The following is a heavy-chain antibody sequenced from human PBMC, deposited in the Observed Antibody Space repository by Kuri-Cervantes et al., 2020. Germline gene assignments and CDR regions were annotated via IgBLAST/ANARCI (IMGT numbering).Heavy chain of an antibody. V-gene: IGHV1-2*04. CDR3: ARDGGAVAGDSEDY. CDR2: INPDSGGT. D-gene: IGHD6-19*01. J-gene: IGHJ4*02. Sequence: ASVKVSCKASGYTFTGYYMHWVRQAPGQGLEWMGWINPDSGGTNYAQKFQGWVTMTRDTSISTAYMELSRLRSDDTAVYYCARDGGAVAGDSEDYWGQGTLVTVSS. CDR1: GYTFTGYY.